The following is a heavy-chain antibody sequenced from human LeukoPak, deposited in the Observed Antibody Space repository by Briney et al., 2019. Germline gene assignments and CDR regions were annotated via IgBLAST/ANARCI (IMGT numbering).Heavy chain of an antibody. Sequence: QPGGSLRLSCSASGFIFSRYWMSWVRQAPGKGLEWVANIKEDGSAKYHVDSVEGRFTISRDNAKNSLYLQMNSLRAEDTAVYYCVRDSPGYGAYDFDWGQGTLVTVSS. CDR1: GFIFSRYW. J-gene: IGHJ4*02. CDR3: VRDSPGYGAYDFD. CDR2: IKEDGSAK. D-gene: IGHD5-12*01. V-gene: IGHV3-7*04.